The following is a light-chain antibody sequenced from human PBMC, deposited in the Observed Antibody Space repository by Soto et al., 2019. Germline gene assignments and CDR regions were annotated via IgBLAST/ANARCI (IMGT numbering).Light chain of an antibody. V-gene: IGKV3-15*01. J-gene: IGKJ4*01. CDR2: GVS. CDR3: QQYNKWPLT. Sequence: EIVMTQSPATLSVSPGARVTLSCRASQSVSSNLAWYQQKPGQAPRLLIYGVSTRATGVPASFSGSGSGTEFTLTISILQSEDFALYYGQQYNKWPLTFGGGTKVEIK. CDR1: QSVSSN.